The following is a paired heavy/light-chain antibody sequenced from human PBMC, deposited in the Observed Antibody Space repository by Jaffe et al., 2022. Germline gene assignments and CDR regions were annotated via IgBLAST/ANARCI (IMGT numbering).Light chain of an antibody. CDR3: QSYNRTNWV. CDR1: SVSIASKN. J-gene: IGLJ3*02. Sequence: NFMLTQPHSISESPGKTVTISCTASSVSIASKNVQWYQQRPGSAPTTMIYENRQRPSGVPDRFSGSIDSSSNSASLTISGLKTEDEAHYYCQSYNRTNWVFGGGTKLTVL. V-gene: IGLV6-57*02. CDR2: ENR.
Heavy chain of an antibody. V-gene: IGHV1-2*02. J-gene: IGHJ4*02. D-gene: IGHD2-15*01. CDR2: INPYSGAA. CDR1: GYTFSDYY. CDR3: ARVPNPTYCSVKCFPY. Sequence: QVQLVQSGAEVKKPGASVKVSCKASGYTFSDYYISWVRQAPGQGLEWLGWINPYSGAANYPQNFQGRVTMTRDTSISTAYMEMTSLISDDTAVYYCARVPNPTYCSVKCFPYWGQGTLVTVSS.